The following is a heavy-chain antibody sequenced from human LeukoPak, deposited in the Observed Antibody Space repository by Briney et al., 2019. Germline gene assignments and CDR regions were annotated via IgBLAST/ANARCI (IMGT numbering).Heavy chain of an antibody. V-gene: IGHV3-30*02. CDR1: GFTSSSYG. CDR3: AKDFSGRSSSGIDH. J-gene: IGHJ4*02. CDR2: IWYGGSNK. Sequence: PGGSLRLSCAASGFTSSSYGMHWVRQAPGKGLEWVAVIWYGGSNKYYADSVKGRFTISRDNSKNTLYLQMNSLRAEDTAVYYCAKDFSGRSSSGIDHWGQGTLVTVSS. D-gene: IGHD6-6*01.